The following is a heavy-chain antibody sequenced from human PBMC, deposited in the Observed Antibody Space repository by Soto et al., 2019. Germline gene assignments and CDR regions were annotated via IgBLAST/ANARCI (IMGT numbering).Heavy chain of an antibody. CDR3: APDRGGITGSSKPLGEWFEL. D-gene: IGHD3-16*01. Sequence: SETMCLPCTVSGAFLINFFWIWIRQTPGKGLEWIGYGSQGGAAAYLAEGETTGYNPCLESRGTVYLELPKNHFSLRLTSVTAAHTAVYYCAPDRGGITGSSKPLGEWFELWGQGTLVTVSS. CDR2: GSQGGAAAYLAEGETT. CDR1: GAFLINFF. J-gene: IGHJ5*02. V-gene: IGHV4-59*01.